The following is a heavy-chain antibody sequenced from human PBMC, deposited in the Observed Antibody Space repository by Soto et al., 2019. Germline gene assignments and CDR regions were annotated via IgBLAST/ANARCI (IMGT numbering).Heavy chain of an antibody. Sequence: QVQLQESGPGLVKPSETLSLMCTVSGGSISSYYWSWIRQPPGKGLEWIGYIYYSGSTNYNPSLKSRVTISVDTSKNQFSLKLSSVTVADTAVYYCARERRDGYKHYYDYWGQGTLVTVSS. CDR1: GGSISSYY. D-gene: IGHD5-12*01. V-gene: IGHV4-59*01. CDR3: ARERRDGYKHYYDY. J-gene: IGHJ4*02. CDR2: IYYSGST.